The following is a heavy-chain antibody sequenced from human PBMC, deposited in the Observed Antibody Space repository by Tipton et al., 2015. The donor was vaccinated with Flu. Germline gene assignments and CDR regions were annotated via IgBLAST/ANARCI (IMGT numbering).Heavy chain of an antibody. CDR3: ARDPVVTIVVPDC. J-gene: IGHJ4*02. Sequence: SLRLSCAASGFIFSDSYMSWIRQAPGKGLEWVSYISGSGSFIYYADSVKGRFTISRDNAKNSLYLQMDSLKAEDTAVYYCARDPVVTIVVPDCWGRGTLVTVSS. V-gene: IGHV3-11*01. CDR1: GFIFSDSY. CDR2: ISGSGSFI. D-gene: IGHD5-12*01.